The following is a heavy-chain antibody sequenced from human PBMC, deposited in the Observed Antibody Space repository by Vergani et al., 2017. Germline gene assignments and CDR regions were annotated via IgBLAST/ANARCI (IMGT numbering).Heavy chain of an antibody. CDR1: GYTFTSYG. J-gene: IGHJ3*02. Sequence: QVQLVQSGAEVKKPGASVKVSCKASGYTFTSYGISWVRQAPGQGLEWMGWNSAYNCNTNYAQKLQCRATMTTDKSTSTAYMELRSLRSDDTAVYYCARTVVTPDAFDIWGQGTMVTVSS. CDR3: ARTVVTPDAFDI. CDR2: NSAYNCNT. D-gene: IGHD4-23*01. V-gene: IGHV1-18*01.